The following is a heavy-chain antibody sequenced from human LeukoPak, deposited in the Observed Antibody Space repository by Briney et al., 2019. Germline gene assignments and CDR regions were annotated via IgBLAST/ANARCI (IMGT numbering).Heavy chain of an antibody. CDR3: ARGGSYYDSSGSLDY. J-gene: IGHJ4*02. CDR2: INWNGGST. Sequence: GGSLRLSCAASGFTFDDYGMSWVRHAPGKGLEWVSGINWNGGSTGYADSVKGRFTISRDNAKNSLYLQMNSLRAEDTALYYCARGGSYYDSSGSLDYWGQGTLVTVSS. CDR1: GFTFDDYG. V-gene: IGHV3-20*04. D-gene: IGHD3-22*01.